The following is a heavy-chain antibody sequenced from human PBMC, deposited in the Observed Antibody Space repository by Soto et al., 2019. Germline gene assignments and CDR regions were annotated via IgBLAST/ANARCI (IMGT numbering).Heavy chain of an antibody. Sequence: RGESLKISCKGSGYSFTSYWIGWVRQMPGKGLEWMGIIYPGDSDTRYSPSFQGQVTISADKSISTAYLQWSSLKASDTAMYYCAGSRGYSSGTYWYYGMDVWGQGTKVTVSS. V-gene: IGHV5-51*01. CDR1: GYSFTSYW. D-gene: IGHD5-18*01. CDR2: IYPGDSDT. CDR3: AGSRGYSSGTYWYYGMDV. J-gene: IGHJ6*02.